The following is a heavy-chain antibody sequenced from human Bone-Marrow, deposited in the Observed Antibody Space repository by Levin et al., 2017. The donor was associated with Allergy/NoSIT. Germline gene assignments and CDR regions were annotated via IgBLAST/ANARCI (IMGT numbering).Heavy chain of an antibody. Sequence: GGSLRLSCAASGFTFNDYYMSWVRQAPGKGLEWISYISNNSDTIEYADSVKGRFTISRDNAKNSLYLQMHSLQAEDTGVYFCARDGGYGDKNYYYYYGRDVWGQGTTVTVSS. CDR1: GFTFNDYY. J-gene: IGHJ6*02. CDR3: ARDGGYGDKNYYYYYGRDV. CDR2: ISNNSDTI. V-gene: IGHV3-11*01. D-gene: IGHD2-21*02.